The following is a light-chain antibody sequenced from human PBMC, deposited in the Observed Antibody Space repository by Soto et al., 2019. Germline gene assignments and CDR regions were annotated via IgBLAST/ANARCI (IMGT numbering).Light chain of an antibody. Sequence: QSVLTQPPSVSAAPGQKVTISCSGSSSNIGNNYVSWYQQLPGTAPNHLIYDNNVRPSGIPDRFSGSKSGTSATLGITGLQTGDEAHYYCGTWDSSLSAGVFGGGTKLTVL. CDR1: SSNIGNNY. V-gene: IGLV1-51*01. CDR2: DNN. CDR3: GTWDSSLSAGV. J-gene: IGLJ3*02.